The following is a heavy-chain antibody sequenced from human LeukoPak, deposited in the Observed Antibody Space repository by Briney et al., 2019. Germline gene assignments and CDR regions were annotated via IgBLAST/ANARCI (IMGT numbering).Heavy chain of an antibody. CDR1: GLTFSRFA. CDR3: AKGHSAHGTGFDG. D-gene: IGHD1-14*01. Sequence: PGGSLRLSCAASGLTFSRFAMSRVRQAPGKGLEWVSTISGSGDTTYYADSVKGRFSISRDNLKNTLYVQMSSLRVEDTAVYYCAKGHSAHGTGFDGWGQGTLVIVSS. J-gene: IGHJ4*02. CDR2: ISGSGDTT. V-gene: IGHV3-23*01.